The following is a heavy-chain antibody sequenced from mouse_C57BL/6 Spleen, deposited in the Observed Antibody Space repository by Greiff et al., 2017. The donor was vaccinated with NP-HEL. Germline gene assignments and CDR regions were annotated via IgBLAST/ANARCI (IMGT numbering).Heavy chain of an antibody. V-gene: IGHV3-6*01. Sequence: DVQLQESGPGLVKPSQSLSLTCSVTGYSITSGYYWNWIRQFPGNKLEWMGYISYDGSNNYNPSLKNRISITRDTSKNQFFLKLNSVTTEDTATYYCASEDYYAMDYWGQGTSVTVSS. CDR1: GYSITSGYY. CDR3: ASEDYYAMDY. CDR2: ISYDGSN. J-gene: IGHJ4*01.